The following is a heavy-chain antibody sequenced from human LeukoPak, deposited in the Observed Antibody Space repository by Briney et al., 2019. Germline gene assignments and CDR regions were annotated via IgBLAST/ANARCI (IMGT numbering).Heavy chain of an antibody. CDR1: GFTFSSYS. CDR2: ISSSSSTI. Sequence: PGGSLRLSCAASGFTFSSYSMNWVRQAPGKGLEWVSYISSSSSTIYYEDSVKGRFTISRDNAKNSLYLQMNSLRAEDTAVYYCARGYFDWLFPLDYWGQGTLVTVSS. CDR3: ARGYFDWLFPLDY. D-gene: IGHD3-9*01. J-gene: IGHJ4*02. V-gene: IGHV3-48*01.